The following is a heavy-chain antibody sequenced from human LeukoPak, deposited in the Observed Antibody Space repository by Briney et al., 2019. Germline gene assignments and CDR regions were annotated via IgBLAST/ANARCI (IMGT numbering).Heavy chain of an antibody. CDR1: GFTFSNYD. J-gene: IGHJ4*02. V-gene: IGHV3-30*02. CDR2: IQYSGSKK. CDR3: AKGGRHGHSSYERGYFDF. D-gene: IGHD2-15*01. Sequence: GGPLRLSCAASGFTFSNYDMHWVRQAPGKGLEWVAFIQYSGSKKYYVDSVEGRFTISRDNSKNTLSVQMNSLRTEDTAVYYCAKGGRHGHSSYERGYFDFWGQGALVTVSS.